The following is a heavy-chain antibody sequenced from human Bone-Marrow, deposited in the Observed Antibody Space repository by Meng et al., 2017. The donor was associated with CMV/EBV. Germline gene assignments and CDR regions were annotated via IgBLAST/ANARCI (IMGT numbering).Heavy chain of an antibody. J-gene: IGHJ6*02. CDR2: IYSGGST. D-gene: IGHD3-10*01. CDR3: ARDRLYGYGSGSILRYGMDV. Sequence: GESLKISCAASGLTFSNHYMDWVRQAPGKGLEWVSVIYSGGSTYYADSVKGRFTISRDNSKNTLYLQMNSLRAEDTAVYYCARDRLYGYGSGSILRYGMDVWGQGTTVTVSS. V-gene: IGHV3-66*02. CDR1: GLTFSNHY.